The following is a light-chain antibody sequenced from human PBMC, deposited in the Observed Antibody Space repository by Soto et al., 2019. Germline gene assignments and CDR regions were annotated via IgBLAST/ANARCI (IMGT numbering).Light chain of an antibody. CDR1: SSGVGAYNY. V-gene: IGLV2-11*01. CDR3: CTFAGRTFV. CDR2: DVN. J-gene: IGLJ1*01. Sequence: QSALTQPRSVSGSPGQSVTVSCTGTSSGVGAYNYVAWYQQHPGKVPKLMIFDVNKRPSGVPDRFSGSKSGNTASLTISGLQAEDEADYYCCTFAGRTFVFGTGTKVTVL.